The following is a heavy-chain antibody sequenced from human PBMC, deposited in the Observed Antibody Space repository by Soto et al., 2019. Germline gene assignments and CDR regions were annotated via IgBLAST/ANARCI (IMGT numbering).Heavy chain of an antibody. J-gene: IGHJ4*02. V-gene: IGHV1-2*02. D-gene: IGHD1-1*01. CDR2: INPNSGGT. Sequence: GASVKVSCKASGYTFSGYYIHWVREAPGQGLEWMGWINPNSGGTKYAPKFQGGVTMTRDTSITTAYMELSRLRSGDTAVYYCARELATAKPEGVDFWGQGTLVTVSS. CDR1: GYTFSGYY. CDR3: ARELATAKPEGVDF.